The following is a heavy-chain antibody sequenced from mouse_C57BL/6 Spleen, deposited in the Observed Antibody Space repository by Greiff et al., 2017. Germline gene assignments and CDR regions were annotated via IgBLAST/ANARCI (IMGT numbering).Heavy chain of an antibody. CDR2: IRNKANGYTT. Sequence: EVQLVESGGGLVQPGGSLSLSCAASGFTFTDYYMSWVRQPPGKALEWLGFIRNKANGYTTEYSASVKGRFTISRNNSQSILYLQMNALRAEDSATNYCARSSYDHGAMGYWGQGTSVTVSS. CDR1: GFTFTDYY. D-gene: IGHD2-4*01. J-gene: IGHJ4*01. CDR3: ARSSYDHGAMGY. V-gene: IGHV7-3*01.